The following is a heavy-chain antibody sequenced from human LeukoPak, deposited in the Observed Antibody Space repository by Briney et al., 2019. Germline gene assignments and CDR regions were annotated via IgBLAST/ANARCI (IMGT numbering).Heavy chain of an antibody. CDR3: ARSPGGRRLEY. CDR2: IRSSGDT. CDR1: GFTVSDYY. D-gene: IGHD3-16*01. Sequence: PGGSLRLSCAVSGFTVSDYYMTWVRQAPGKGLEWISYIRSSGDTFYADSVKGRFTISRDDAKGSLYLQMNSLRAEDTAVYFCARSPGGRRLEYWGQGILVTVSS. J-gene: IGHJ4*02. V-gene: IGHV3-69-1*01.